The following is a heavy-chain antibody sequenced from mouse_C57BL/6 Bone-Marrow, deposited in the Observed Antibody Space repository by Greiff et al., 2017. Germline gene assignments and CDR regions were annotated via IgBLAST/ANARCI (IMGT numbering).Heavy chain of an antibody. Sequence: QVQLQQPGAELVKPGASVKMSCKASGYTFTSYWITWVKQRPGQGLEWIGDIYPGSGSTNYNEKFKSKATLTVATAASPAYMQLSSLTSEDAAVYYCARDYYGSSWFDYWGQGTTLTVSS. CDR1: GYTFTSYW. D-gene: IGHD1-1*01. CDR3: ARDYYGSSWFDY. J-gene: IGHJ2*01. CDR2: IYPGSGST. V-gene: IGHV1-55*01.